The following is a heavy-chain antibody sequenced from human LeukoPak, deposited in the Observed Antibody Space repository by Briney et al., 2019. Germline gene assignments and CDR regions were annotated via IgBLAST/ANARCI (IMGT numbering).Heavy chain of an antibody. Sequence: GSLRLSCAASGFTFSSYSMNWVRQPPGKGLEWIGEINHSGSTNYNPSLKSRVTISVDTSKNQFSLELSSVTAADTAVYYCARRSRLKEDIAVVPANYYGMDVWGQGTTVTVSS. D-gene: IGHD2-2*01. J-gene: IGHJ6*02. CDR3: ARRSRLKEDIAVVPANYYGMDV. CDR1: GFTFSSYS. V-gene: IGHV4-34*01. CDR2: INHSGST.